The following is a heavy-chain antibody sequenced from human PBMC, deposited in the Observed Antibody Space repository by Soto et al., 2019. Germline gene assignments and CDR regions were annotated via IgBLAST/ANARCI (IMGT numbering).Heavy chain of an antibody. CDR1: GFTFSSYA. V-gene: IGHV3-23*01. D-gene: IGHD6-6*01. CDR2: ISGSGGST. CDR3: AKREYSSPYYYYGMDV. Sequence: GSLRLSCAASGFTFSSYAMSWVRQAPGKGLEWVSAISGSGGSTYYADSVKGRFTISRDNSKNTLYLQMNSLRAEDTAVYYCAKREYSSPYYYYGMDVWGQGTTVTVSS. J-gene: IGHJ6*02.